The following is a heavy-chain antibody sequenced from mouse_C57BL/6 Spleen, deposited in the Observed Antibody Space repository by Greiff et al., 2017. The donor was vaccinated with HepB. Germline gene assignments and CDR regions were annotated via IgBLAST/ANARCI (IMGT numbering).Heavy chain of an antibody. CDR1: GYSFTSYY. CDR3: ARSRYYFDY. V-gene: IGHV1-66*01. J-gene: IGHJ2*01. CDR2: IYPGSGNT. Sequence: QVQLQQSGPELVKPGASVKISCKASGYSFTSYYIHWVKQRPGQGLELIGWIYPGSGNTKYNEKFKGKATLTADTSSSTAYMQLSSLTSEDSAVYYCARSRYYFDYWGQGTTLTVSS.